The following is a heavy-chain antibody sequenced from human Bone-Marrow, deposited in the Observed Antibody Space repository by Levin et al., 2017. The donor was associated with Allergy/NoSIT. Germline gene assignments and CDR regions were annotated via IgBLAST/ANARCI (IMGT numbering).Heavy chain of an antibody. V-gene: IGHV1-18*01. CDR2: VSAYRSST. CDR1: GFTFTTYG. Sequence: GGSLRLSCKASGFTFTTYGLTWVRQAPGQGLEWMGWVSAYRSSTNYALNLQDRVTMTTDTATNTAYMELTSLTSDDTAIYYCARGHFPYYYYGMDVWGQGTTVVVSS. J-gene: IGHJ6*02. CDR3: ARGHFPYYYYGMDV.